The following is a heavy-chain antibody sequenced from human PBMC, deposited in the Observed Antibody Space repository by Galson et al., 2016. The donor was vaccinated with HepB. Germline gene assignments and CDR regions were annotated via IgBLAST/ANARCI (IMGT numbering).Heavy chain of an antibody. CDR1: GYTFTNYN. D-gene: IGHD5-24*01. CDR3: ARGGCHAYNYNY. CDR2: IYGDGRGT. Sequence: SVKVSCKASGYTFTNYNMHWVRQAPGQGLEWMGLIYGDGRGTDYAQKFQGRIIMTRDTSTSTAYMELSSLTSDDTAVYYCARGGCHAYNYNYRGQGTLVTVSS. J-gene: IGHJ4*02. V-gene: IGHV1-46*01.